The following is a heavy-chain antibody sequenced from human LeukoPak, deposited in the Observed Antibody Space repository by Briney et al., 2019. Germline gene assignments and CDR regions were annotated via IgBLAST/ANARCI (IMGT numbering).Heavy chain of an antibody. CDR2: INPNSGGT. CDR1: GYTFTGYY. J-gene: IGHJ4*02. CDR3: ARDLVGPSSIDY. V-gene: IGHV1-2*02. D-gene: IGHD2-2*01. Sequence: ASVTVSCKASGYTFTGYYMHWVRQAPGQGLEWMGWINPNSGGTNYAQKFQGRVTMTRDTSISTAYMELSRLRSDDTAVYYCARDLVGPSSIDYWGQGTLVTVSS.